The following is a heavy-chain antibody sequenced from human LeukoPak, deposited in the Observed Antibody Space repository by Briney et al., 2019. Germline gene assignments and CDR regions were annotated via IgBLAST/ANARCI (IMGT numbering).Heavy chain of an antibody. Sequence: ASVKVSCKASGYRFTNYGISWVQQAPGQGLEWMGWISTYNGNTNYPENLQGRVTLTTDTSTSTVYMELRSLRSDDTAVYYCARDHSIYFYGSGSFADYWGQGNLVTVSS. J-gene: IGHJ4*02. CDR3: ARDHSIYFYGSGSFADY. CDR1: GYRFTNYG. CDR2: ISTYNGNT. D-gene: IGHD3-10*01. V-gene: IGHV1-18*01.